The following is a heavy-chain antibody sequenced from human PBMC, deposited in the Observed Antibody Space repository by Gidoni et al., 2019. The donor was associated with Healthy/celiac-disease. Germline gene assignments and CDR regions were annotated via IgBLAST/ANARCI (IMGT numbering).Heavy chain of an antibody. D-gene: IGHD2-21*02. CDR2: ISGSGGST. J-gene: IGHJ4*02. V-gene: IGHV3-23*01. CDR1: GFTFSSYA. Sequence: EVQVLESGGGLVQPGGSLRLSCAASGFTFSSYAMSWVRQAPGKGLEWVSTISGSGGSTYYADSVKGRFTISRDKSKNTLYLQMNSLRAEDTAVYYCAKALKENGHIVVVTASPLDYWGQGTLVTVSS. CDR3: AKALKENGHIVVVTASPLDY.